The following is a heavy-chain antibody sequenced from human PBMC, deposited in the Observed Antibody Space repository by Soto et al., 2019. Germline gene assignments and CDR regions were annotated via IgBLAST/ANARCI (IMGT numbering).Heavy chain of an antibody. Sequence: QAQLVESGGGVVQPGRSLRLSCAASGFTFSAHGMHWVRQAPGKGLEWVASISYDGRDKHYADSVMGRFTISRDNSENTLYLQMSSLRAEDTAVYYCAKVITMLGGRHFDYWGQGTLVTVSS. CDR2: ISYDGRDK. CDR1: GFTFSAHG. D-gene: IGHD3-10*01. V-gene: IGHV3-30*18. J-gene: IGHJ4*02. CDR3: AKVITMLGGRHFDY.